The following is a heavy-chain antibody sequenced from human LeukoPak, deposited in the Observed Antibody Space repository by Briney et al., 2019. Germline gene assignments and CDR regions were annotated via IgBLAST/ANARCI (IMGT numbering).Heavy chain of an antibody. D-gene: IGHD6-19*01. CDR3: AREGWDQRDTAAFDH. CDR2: INPNSGDR. J-gene: IGHJ4*02. CDR1: GYIFTDYY. Sequence: ASVKVSCKASGYIFTDYYTHWARQAPGQGLEWMGWINPNSGDRNSAQKFQGRVTMTRDTSISTLYMELSSLGPDDTAVYYCAREGWDQRDTAAFDHWGQGTLVTVSS. V-gene: IGHV1-2*02.